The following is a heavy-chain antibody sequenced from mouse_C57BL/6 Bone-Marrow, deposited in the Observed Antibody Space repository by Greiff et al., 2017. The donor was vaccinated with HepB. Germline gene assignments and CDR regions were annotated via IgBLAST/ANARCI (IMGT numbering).Heavy chain of an antibody. CDR3: ASPNYYGKGAWFAY. CDR1: GYTFTSYW. V-gene: IGHV1-64*01. J-gene: IGHJ3*01. D-gene: IGHD1-1*01. Sequence: QVQLQQPGAELVKPGASVKLSCKASGYTFTSYWMHWVKQRPGQGLEWIGMIHPNSGSTNYNEKFKSKATLTVDKSSSTAYMQLSSLTSEDSAVYYCASPNYYGKGAWFAYWGQGTLVTVSA. CDR2: IHPNSGST.